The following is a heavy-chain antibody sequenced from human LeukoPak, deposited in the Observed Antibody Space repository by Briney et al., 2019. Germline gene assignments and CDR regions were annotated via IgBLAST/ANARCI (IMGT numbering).Heavy chain of an antibody. D-gene: IGHD6-13*01. Sequence: NPSETLSLTCTVSGGSTTSNYYWGWIRQPPGRGLEWIGSIYYSGSTYYNPSLKSRVTISVDRSKNQFSLKLSSVTAADTAVYYCARGKQQLSRYWGQGTLVTVSS. J-gene: IGHJ4*02. CDR2: IYYSGST. V-gene: IGHV4-39*07. CDR1: GGSTTSNYY. CDR3: ARGKQQLSRY.